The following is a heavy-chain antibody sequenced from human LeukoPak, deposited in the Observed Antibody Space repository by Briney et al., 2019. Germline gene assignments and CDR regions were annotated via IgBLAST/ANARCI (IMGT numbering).Heavy chain of an antibody. Sequence: GGSLRLSCAASGFTISTYGMSWVRQAPGKGLEWVSSISGGTTYYADSVKGRFTISRDNSKNTVSLQMNSLRAEDTAVYYCAKSVYLGGIYGGQDPLATVS. CDR3: AKSVYLGGIY. V-gene: IGHV3-23*01. CDR2: ISGGTT. CDR1: GFTISTYG. D-gene: IGHD3-16*01. J-gene: IGHJ1*01.